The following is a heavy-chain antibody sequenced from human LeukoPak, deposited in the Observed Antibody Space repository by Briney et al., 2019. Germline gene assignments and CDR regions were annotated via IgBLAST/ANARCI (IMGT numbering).Heavy chain of an antibody. Sequence: ASVKVSCKASGGTFRNFGLNWVRQAPGQGLEWMGWINPNSGATNYAQKFQGRVTMTRDTSISTAYMELSRLRSDDTAVYYCARAHLIAAAGYNWFDPWGQGTLVTVSS. CDR3: ARAHLIAAAGYNWFDP. D-gene: IGHD6-13*01. CDR1: GGTFRNFG. J-gene: IGHJ5*02. CDR2: INPNSGAT. V-gene: IGHV1-2*02.